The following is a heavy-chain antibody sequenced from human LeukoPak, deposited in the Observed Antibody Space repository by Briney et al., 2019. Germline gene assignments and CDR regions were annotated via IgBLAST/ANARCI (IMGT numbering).Heavy chain of an antibody. Sequence: SETLSLTCTVSGGSISSSSYYWGWIRQPPGKGLEWIGSIYYSGGTYYNPSLKSRVTISVDTSKNQFSLKLSSVTAADTAVYYCARASRTAHYYGSGSYKYYFDYWGQGTLVTVSS. CDR3: ARASRTAHYYGSGSYKYYFDY. D-gene: IGHD3-10*01. CDR1: GGSISSSSYY. CDR2: IYYSGGT. V-gene: IGHV4-39*07. J-gene: IGHJ4*02.